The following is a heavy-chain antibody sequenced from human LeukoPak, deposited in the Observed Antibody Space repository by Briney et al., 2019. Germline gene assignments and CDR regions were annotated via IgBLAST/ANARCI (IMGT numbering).Heavy chain of an antibody. V-gene: IGHV3-7*01. J-gene: IGHJ4*02. CDR2: IKQDGSEK. CDR1: GFTFSSYW. CDR3: ARDLWGPRGYSFGYHFDY. D-gene: IGHD5-18*01. Sequence: GGSLRPSCAASGFTFSSYWMSWVRQAPGKGLEWVANIKQDGSEKYYVDSVKGRFTISRDNAKNSLSLQMKSLTADDTAVYYCARDLWGPRGYSFGYHFDYWGQGTLVTVSS.